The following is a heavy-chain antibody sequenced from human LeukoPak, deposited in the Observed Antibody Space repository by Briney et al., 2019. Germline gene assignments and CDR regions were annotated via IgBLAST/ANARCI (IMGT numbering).Heavy chain of an antibody. CDR1: GFTFSSYG. CDR2: IWYDGSNK. V-gene: IGHV3-33*01. J-gene: IGHJ4*02. D-gene: IGHD5-24*01. Sequence: GGSLRLSCAASGFTFSSYGMHWVRQAPGKGLVWVAVIWYDGSNKYYADSVKGRFTISRDNSKNTLYLQMNSLRAEDTAVYYCARDPRGWLQFHFDYWGQGTLVTVSS. CDR3: ARDPRGWLQFHFDY.